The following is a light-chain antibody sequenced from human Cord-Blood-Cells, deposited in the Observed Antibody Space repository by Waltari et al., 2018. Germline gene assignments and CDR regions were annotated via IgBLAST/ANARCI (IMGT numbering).Light chain of an antibody. J-gene: IGKJ5*01. CDR3: QLYDNLLT. CDR1: QDISNY. Sequence: DIQMTQSPSSLSASVGDRVTITCQASQDISNYLNWYQQKPGKAPKRLIYDASNLETGVPSRFSGSGSWTDFTFTISSLQPEDIATYYCQLYDNLLTFGQGTRLEIK. CDR2: DAS. V-gene: IGKV1-33*01.